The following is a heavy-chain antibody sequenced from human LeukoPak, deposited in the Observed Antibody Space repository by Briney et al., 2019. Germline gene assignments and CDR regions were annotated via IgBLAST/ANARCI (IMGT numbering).Heavy chain of an antibody. V-gene: IGHV1-2*02. J-gene: IGHJ3*02. D-gene: IGHD6-13*01. CDR1: GYTFTGYY. Sequence: ASVKVSCKASGYTFTGYYMHWVRQAPGQGLEWMGWINPNSGGTNYAQKFQGRVTMTRDTSISTAYMELSRLRSDDTAVYYCARAAAPDDAFDIWGQGTMVTVSS. CDR2: INPNSGGT. CDR3: ARAAAPDDAFDI.